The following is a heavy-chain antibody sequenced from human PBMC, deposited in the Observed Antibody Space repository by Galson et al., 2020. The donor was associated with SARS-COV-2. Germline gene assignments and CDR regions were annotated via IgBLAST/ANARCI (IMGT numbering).Heavy chain of an antibody. D-gene: IGHD2-2*01. V-gene: IGHV4-59*08. CDR3: ARHQTLSYCTSTSCQFDP. Sequence: ETSETLSLTCTVSGGSISSYYWSWIRQPPGKGLEYIGYIYYTGSTNYNPSLKSRVTISVDTSKNQFSLKLSSVTAADTAVYYCARHQTLSYCTSTSCQFDPWGQGTLVTVSS. J-gene: IGHJ5*02. CDR1: GGSISSYY. CDR2: IYYTGST.